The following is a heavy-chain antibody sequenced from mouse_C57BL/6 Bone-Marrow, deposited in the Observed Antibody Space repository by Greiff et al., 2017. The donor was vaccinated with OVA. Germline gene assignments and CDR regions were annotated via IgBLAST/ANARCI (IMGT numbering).Heavy chain of an antibody. V-gene: IGHV1-26*01. CDR1: GYTFTDYY. J-gene: IGHJ3*01. CDR2: INPNNGGT. Sequence: VQLQQSGPELVKPGASVKISCKASGYTFTDYYMNWVKQSHGKSLEWIGDINPNNGGTSYNQKFKGKATLTVDKSSSTAYMELRSLTSEDSAVYYGARWGFFPAWFAYWGQGTLVTVSA. CDR3: ARWGFFPAWFAY.